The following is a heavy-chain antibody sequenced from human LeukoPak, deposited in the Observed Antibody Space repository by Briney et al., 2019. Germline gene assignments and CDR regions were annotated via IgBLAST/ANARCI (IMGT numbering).Heavy chain of an antibody. J-gene: IGHJ4*02. V-gene: IGHV1-69*13. CDR3: ARGGRYYYDSSGPIDY. D-gene: IGHD3-22*01. CDR1: GGTFSSYA. CDR2: IIPIFGTA. Sequence: ASVKVSCKASGGTFSSYAISWVRQAPGQGLEWMGGIIPIFGTANYAQKFQGRVTITADESTSTAYMELSSLRSEDTAVYYCARGGRYYYDSSGPIDYWGRGTLVTVSS.